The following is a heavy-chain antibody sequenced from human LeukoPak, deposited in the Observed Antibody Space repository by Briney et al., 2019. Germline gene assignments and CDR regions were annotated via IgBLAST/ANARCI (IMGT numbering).Heavy chain of an antibody. CDR3: AKTRNYYGVIPTAHRGEGAFDI. V-gene: IGHV3-30*02. D-gene: IGHD2-2*01. J-gene: IGHJ3*02. Sequence: GGSLRLSCAASGFTFSSYGMHWVRQAPGKGLEWVAFIRYDGSNKYYADSVKGRFTLSRDNSKNTLYLQMNSLRAEDTAVYYCAKTRNYYGVIPTAHRGEGAFDIWGQGTMVTVSS. CDR2: IRYDGSNK. CDR1: GFTFSSYG.